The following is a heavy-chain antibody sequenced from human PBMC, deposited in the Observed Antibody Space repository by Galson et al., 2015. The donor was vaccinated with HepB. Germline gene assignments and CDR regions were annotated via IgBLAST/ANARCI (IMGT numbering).Heavy chain of an antibody. V-gene: IGHV3-73*01. CDR2: IGSKANSYAP. J-gene: IGHJ4*02. CDR3: TRLGDLSGYSSL. CDR1: GFTFSGSA. Sequence: SLRLSCAASGFTFSGSAMHWVRQASGRGLEWVARIGSKANSYAPAYAASVKGRFTISRDDSKNTAYMQMNSLKTEDTAVYYCTRLGDLSGYSSLWGQGTLVTVSS. D-gene: IGHD6-13*01.